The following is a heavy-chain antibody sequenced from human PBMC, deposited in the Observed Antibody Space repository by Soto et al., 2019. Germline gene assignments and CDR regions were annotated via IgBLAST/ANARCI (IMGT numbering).Heavy chain of an antibody. CDR3: ASAPRYYFDY. J-gene: IGHJ4*02. Sequence: PGGSLRLSCAASGFTFSSYSMNWARQAPGKGLEWVSSISSSSSYIYYADSVKGRFTISRDNAKNSLYLQMNSLRAEDTAVYYCASAPRYYFDYWGQGTLVTVSS. CDR2: ISSSSSYI. D-gene: IGHD3-16*02. V-gene: IGHV3-21*01. CDR1: GFTFSSYS.